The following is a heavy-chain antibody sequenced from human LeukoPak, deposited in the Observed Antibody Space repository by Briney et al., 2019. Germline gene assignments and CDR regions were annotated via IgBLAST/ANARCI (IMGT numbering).Heavy chain of an antibody. D-gene: IGHD1-7*01. CDR1: GFTFTNYW. CDR3: ASENFVN. J-gene: IGHJ4*02. CDR2: IKPDGSDQ. V-gene: IGHV3-7*05. Sequence: PGGSLRLSCAASGFTFTNYWVNWVRQAPGKGLEWVANIKPDGSDQYYVDSVKGRFTISRDNAKNSLSLQMNSLRAEDTAVYYCASENFVNWGQGTLVTVSS.